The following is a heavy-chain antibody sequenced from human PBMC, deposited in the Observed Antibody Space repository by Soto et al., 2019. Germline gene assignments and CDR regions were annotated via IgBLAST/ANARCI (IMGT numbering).Heavy chain of an antibody. CDR3: TRDRAYYDILTGYLDYYYGMDV. D-gene: IGHD3-9*01. J-gene: IGHJ6*02. CDR1: GYTFTSYY. CDR2: INPSGGST. Sequence: ASVKVSCKASGYTFTSYYMHWVRQAPGQGLEWMGIINPSGGSTSYAQKFQGRVTMTRDTSTSTVYMELSSLRSEDTAVYYCTRDRAYYDILTGYLDYYYGMDVWGQGTTVTVSS. V-gene: IGHV1-46*03.